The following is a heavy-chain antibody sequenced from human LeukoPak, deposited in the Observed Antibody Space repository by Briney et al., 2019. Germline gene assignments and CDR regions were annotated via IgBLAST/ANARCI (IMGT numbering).Heavy chain of an antibody. J-gene: IGHJ6*03. V-gene: IGHV1-2*02. Sequence: ASVKVSCKASGYTFTGYYIHWARQAPGQGLEWMGWINPNSGDTNYAQKFQGEVTVTRDTSISTAYMELSRLRSDDTAVYYCARGVTGIYYYYYMDVWGKGTTVTVSS. CDR2: INPNSGDT. CDR1: GYTFTGYY. CDR3: ARGVTGIYYYYYMDV. D-gene: IGHD3-10*01.